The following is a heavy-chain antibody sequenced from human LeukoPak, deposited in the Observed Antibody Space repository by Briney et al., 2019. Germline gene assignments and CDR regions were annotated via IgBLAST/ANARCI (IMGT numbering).Heavy chain of an antibody. CDR3: ARESSYGNFYYYYMDV. V-gene: IGHV3-48*01. D-gene: IGHD5-18*01. CDR2: ISSSSSTI. J-gene: IGHJ6*03. CDR1: GFTFSSYE. Sequence: GGSLRLSCAASGFTFSSYEMNWVRQAPGKGLEWVSYISSSSSTIYYADSVKGRFTISRDNAKNSLYPQMNSLRAEDTAVYYCARESSYGNFYYYYMDVWGKGTTVTVSS.